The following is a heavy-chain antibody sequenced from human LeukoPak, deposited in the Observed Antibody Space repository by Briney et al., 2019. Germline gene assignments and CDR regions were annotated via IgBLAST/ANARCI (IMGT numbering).Heavy chain of an antibody. CDR1: GGSISSSNW. CDR3: ARDLYVVVVPAGYWYFDL. V-gene: IGHV4-4*02. D-gene: IGHD2-2*01. CDR2: IYHSGST. J-gene: IGHJ2*01. Sequence: SETLSLTCAVSGGSISSSNWWSWVRQPPGKGLEWIGEIYHSGSTNYNPSLKSRVTISVDKSKNQFSLKPSSVTAADTAVYYCARDLYVVVVPAGYWYFDLWGRGTLVTVSS.